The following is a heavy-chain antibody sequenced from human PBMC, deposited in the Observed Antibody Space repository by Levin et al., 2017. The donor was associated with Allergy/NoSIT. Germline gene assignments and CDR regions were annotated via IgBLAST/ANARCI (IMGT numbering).Heavy chain of an antibody. V-gene: IGHV4-4*02. CDR2: IYHSGST. CDR3: ARGTSYSSSWYYFDY. J-gene: IGHJ4*02. D-gene: IGHD6-13*01. Sequence: SETLSLTCAVSGGSISSSNWWSWVRQPPGKGLEWIGEIYHSGSTNYNPSLKSRVTISVDKSKNQFSLKLSSVTAADTAVYYCARGTSYSSSWYYFDYWGQGTLVTVSS. CDR1: GGSISSSNW.